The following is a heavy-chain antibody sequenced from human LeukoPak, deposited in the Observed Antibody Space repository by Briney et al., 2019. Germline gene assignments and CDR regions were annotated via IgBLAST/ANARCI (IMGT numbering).Heavy chain of an antibody. CDR1: GFTFSSYS. CDR3: AKDLGAAGTGFDY. J-gene: IGHJ4*02. CDR2: ISSSSSYI. Sequence: PGGSLRLSCAASGFTFSSYSMNWVRQAPGKGLERVSSISSSSSYIYYADSVKGRFTISRDNSKNTLYLQMNSLRAEDTAVYYCAKDLGAAGTGFDYWGQGTLVTVSS. V-gene: IGHV3-21*04. D-gene: IGHD6-13*01.